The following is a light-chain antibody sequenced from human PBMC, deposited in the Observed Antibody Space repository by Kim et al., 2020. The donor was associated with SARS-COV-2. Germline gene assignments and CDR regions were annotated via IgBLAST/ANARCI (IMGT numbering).Light chain of an antibody. J-gene: IGLJ3*02. CDR3: ATWDGSLDVWM. CDR1: SSNIGSNT. CDR2: TDD. V-gene: IGLV1-44*01. Sequence: QSVLTQPPSASGTPGQRVTISCSGSSSNIGSNTVNWYQQFPGTAPQLLIDTDDRRPSGVSDRVSCSKSGTSASLAISALRSEDEAAYYCATWDGSLDVWMFGGGTKVTVL.